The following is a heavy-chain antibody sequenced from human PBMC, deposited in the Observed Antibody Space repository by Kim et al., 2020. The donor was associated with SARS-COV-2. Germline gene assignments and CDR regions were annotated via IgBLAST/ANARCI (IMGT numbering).Heavy chain of an antibody. Sequence: GGSLRLSCAASGFTFRSYTLSWVRQAPGKGLEWVSAITGTGGSTYYTDSVKGRFTISRDNSNNTLYLQMSSLRAEDTAVYYCAKETAFCGGGCYFLSDAWGQGTLVTVSS. CDR1: GFTFRSYT. CDR2: ITGTGGST. J-gene: IGHJ5*02. CDR3: AKETAFCGGGCYFLSDA. D-gene: IGHD2-21*02. V-gene: IGHV3-23*01.